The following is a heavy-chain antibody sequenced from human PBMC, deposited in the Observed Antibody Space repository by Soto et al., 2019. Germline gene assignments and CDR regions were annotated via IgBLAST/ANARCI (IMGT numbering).Heavy chain of an antibody. V-gene: IGHV4-39*01. Sequence: QLQLQESGPGLVKPSKTLSLTCTVSGGSISSSDFYWGWLRQPPGKGLDFIGSMYYSGTTYYNPSLKNRITISVDTSKNQFSLKLISVTAADTAVYYCAVVDSTGNWFDPCGQGALVTVSS. D-gene: IGHD3-22*01. CDR1: GGSISSSDFY. CDR3: AVVDSTGNWFDP. J-gene: IGHJ5*02. CDR2: MYYSGTT.